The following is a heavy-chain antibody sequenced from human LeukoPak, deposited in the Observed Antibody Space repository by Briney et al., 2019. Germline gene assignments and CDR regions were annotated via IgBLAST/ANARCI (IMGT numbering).Heavy chain of an antibody. CDR3: ARYCNSASCSDFKGAFDI. J-gene: IGHJ3*02. D-gene: IGHD2-2*01. CDR1: GGFLTTHY. V-gene: IGHV4-4*07. Sequence: SETLSLTCTVSGGFLTTHYWAWVRQPAGRGLEWIGRVHSTGSTNYSPYFESRVSMSVDTSKNQLSLRLTSVTVADSAMYYCARYCNSASCSDFKGAFDIWGHGTMVSVSS. CDR2: VHSTGST.